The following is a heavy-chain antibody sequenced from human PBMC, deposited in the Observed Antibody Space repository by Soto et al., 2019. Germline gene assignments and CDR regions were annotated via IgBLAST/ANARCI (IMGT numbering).Heavy chain of an antibody. CDR2: IRSKANSYAT. CDR3: TADTAMTNYGMDV. J-gene: IGHJ6*02. V-gene: IGHV3-73*02. D-gene: IGHD5-18*01. Sequence: EVQLVESGGGLVQPGGSLKLSCAASGFTFSGSAMHWVRQASGKGLEWVGRIRSKANSYATAYAASVKGRFTISRDDSKITAYLQMNSLKTEDTAVYYCTADTAMTNYGMDVWGQGTTVTVSS. CDR1: GFTFSGSA.